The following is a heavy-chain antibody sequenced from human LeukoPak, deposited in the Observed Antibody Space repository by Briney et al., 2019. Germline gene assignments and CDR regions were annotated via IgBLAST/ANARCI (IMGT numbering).Heavy chain of an antibody. CDR3: ARDPAIAVAGTYYYYYYYMDV. CDR1: GFTFSSYW. CDR2: IKQDGSEK. Sequence: GGSLRLSCAASGFTFSSYWMSWVRQAPGKGLGWVANIKQDGSEKHYVDSVKGRFTISRDNAKNSLYLQMNSLRAEDTAVYYCARDPAIAVAGTYYYYYYYMDVWGKGTTVTISS. D-gene: IGHD6-19*01. J-gene: IGHJ6*03. V-gene: IGHV3-7*01.